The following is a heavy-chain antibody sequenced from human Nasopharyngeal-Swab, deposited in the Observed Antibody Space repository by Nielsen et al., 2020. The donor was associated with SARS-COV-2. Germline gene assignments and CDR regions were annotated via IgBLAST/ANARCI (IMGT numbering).Heavy chain of an antibody. CDR1: GFTFGDYA. CDR3: TRGNHRVTIFGVVTTGDYGMDV. Sequence: GGSLRLSCTASGFTFGDYAMSWFRQAPGKGLEWVGFIRSKAYGGTTEYAAPVKGRFTISRDDSKSIAYLQMNSLKTEDTAVYYCTRGNHRVTIFGVVTTGDYGMDVWGQGTTVTVSS. J-gene: IGHJ6*02. D-gene: IGHD3-3*01. V-gene: IGHV3-49*03. CDR2: IRSKAYGGTT.